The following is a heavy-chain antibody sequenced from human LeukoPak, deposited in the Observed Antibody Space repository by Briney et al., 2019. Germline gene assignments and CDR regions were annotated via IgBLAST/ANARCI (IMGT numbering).Heavy chain of an antibody. D-gene: IGHD3-10*01. J-gene: IGHJ4*02. Sequence: SETLSLTCTVSGGSISSTSDHWGWIRQPPGKGLEWIGNIYNSGSTDYNPSLKSRVTISVDTSKNQFSLKLNSVTAADTAVYYCASLTYYYGSGSYYFDYWGQGTLVTVSS. CDR3: ASLTYYYGSGSYYFDY. CDR2: IYNSGST. CDR1: GGSISSTSDH. V-gene: IGHV4-39*01.